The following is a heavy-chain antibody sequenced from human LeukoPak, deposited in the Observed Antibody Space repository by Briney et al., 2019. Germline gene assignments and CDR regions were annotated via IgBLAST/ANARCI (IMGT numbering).Heavy chain of an antibody. CDR1: GGSISSYY. Sequence: SETLSLTCTVSGGSISSYYWSWIRQPAGKGLEWIGRIYTSGSTNYNPSLKSRVTMSVDTSKNQFSLKLSSVTATDTAVYYCARHGLSGYGAHFDYWGQGTLVTVYS. J-gene: IGHJ4*02. CDR3: ARHGLSGYGAHFDY. CDR2: IYTSGST. D-gene: IGHD5-12*01. V-gene: IGHV4-4*07.